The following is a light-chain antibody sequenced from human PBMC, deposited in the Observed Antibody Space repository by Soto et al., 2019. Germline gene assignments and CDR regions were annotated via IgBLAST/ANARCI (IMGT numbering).Light chain of an antibody. CDR3: QQSYSTPWT. Sequence: DIQMTQSPSSLSASVGARVTIPCRASQSISSYLNWYQQKPGKAPKLLIYAASSVQSGVPSRFSGSGSGTDFTLTISSLQPEDFATYYCQQSYSTPWTFGQGTKVEIK. J-gene: IGKJ1*01. V-gene: IGKV1-39*01. CDR2: AAS. CDR1: QSISSY.